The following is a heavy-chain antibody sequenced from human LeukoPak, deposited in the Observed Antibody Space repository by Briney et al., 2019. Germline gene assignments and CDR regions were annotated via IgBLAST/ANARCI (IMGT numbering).Heavy chain of an antibody. CDR2: INPNSGGT. J-gene: IGHJ5*02. CDR1: GYTFTGYY. D-gene: IGHD3-16*01. Sequence: ASVKVSCKASGYTFTGYYMHWVRQAPGRGLEWMGWINPNSGGTNYAQKFQGRVTMTRDRSISTAYMELSRLTSDDTAVYYCARASFWESPINWFAPWGQGTLVTVSS. V-gene: IGHV1-2*02. CDR3: ARASFWESPINWFAP.